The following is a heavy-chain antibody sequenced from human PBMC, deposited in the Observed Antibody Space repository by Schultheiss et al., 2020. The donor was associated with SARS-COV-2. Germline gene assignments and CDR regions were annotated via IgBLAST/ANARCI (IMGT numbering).Heavy chain of an antibody. CDR2: ISGYNGYT. Sequence: ASVKVSCKTSGYTFTSHGISWVRQAPGQGFEWMGWISGYNGYTDYAQKLQGRVTMTTDTSTSTAYMELRSLRSDDTAVYYCAKYRGWYARPPLLFDYWGQGILVTVSS. D-gene: IGHD6-19*01. J-gene: IGHJ4*02. CDR1: GYTFTSHG. CDR3: AKYRGWYARPPLLFDY. V-gene: IGHV1-18*04.